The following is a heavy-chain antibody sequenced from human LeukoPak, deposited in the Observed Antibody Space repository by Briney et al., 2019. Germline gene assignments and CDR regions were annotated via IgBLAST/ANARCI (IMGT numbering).Heavy chain of an antibody. J-gene: IGHJ4*02. V-gene: IGHV1-2*02. CDR1: GYTFSTYA. D-gene: IGHD3-10*01. CDR2: INPNSGGT. Sequence: ASVKVSCKASGYTFSTYAMNWVRQAPGQGLEWMGWINPNSGGTNYAQKFQGRVTMTRDTSISTAYMELSRLRSDDTAVYYCARDRKWFGESGGSFWGQGTLVTVSS. CDR3: ARDRKWFGESGGSF.